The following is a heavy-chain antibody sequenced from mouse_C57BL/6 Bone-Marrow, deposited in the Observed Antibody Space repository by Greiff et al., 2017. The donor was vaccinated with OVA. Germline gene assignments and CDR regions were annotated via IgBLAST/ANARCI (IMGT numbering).Heavy chain of an antibody. CDR2: IRSKSNNYAT. D-gene: IGHD4-1*01. J-gene: IGHJ2*01. Sequence: EADVGLVQPKGSLKLSCAASGFSFNTYAMNWVRQAPGKGLEWVARIRSKSNNYATYYADSVKDRFTISRDDSESMLYLQMNNLKTEDTAMYYCVRRTDFDYWGQGTTLTVSS. V-gene: IGHV10-1*01. CDR3: VRRTDFDY. CDR1: GFSFNTYA.